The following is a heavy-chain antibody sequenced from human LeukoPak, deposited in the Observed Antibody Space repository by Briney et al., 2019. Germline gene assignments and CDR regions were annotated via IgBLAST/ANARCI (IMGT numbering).Heavy chain of an antibody. CDR2: INPSGGST. CDR1: GYTFTSYY. V-gene: IGHV1-46*01. J-gene: IGHJ3*02. D-gene: IGHD3-22*01. CDR3: ARGPQANYYDMVGAFDI. Sequence: ASVKVSCKASGYTFTSYYMHWVRQAPGQGLEWMGIINPSGGSTSYAQKFQGRVTMTRDMSTSTVYMELSRLRSDDTAVYYCARGPQANYYDMVGAFDIWGQGTMVTVSS.